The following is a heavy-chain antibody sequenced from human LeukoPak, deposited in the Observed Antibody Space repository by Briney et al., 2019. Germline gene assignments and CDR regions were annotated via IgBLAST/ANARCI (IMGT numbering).Heavy chain of an antibody. Sequence: GGSLRLSCAASGFTFSSYAMSWVRQAPGKGLEWVSAISGSGGSTYYADSVKGRFTISRDNSKNTLYLQMNSLRAEDTAVYYCAKQGLDFWSGRNWFDPWGQGTLVTVSS. CDR2: ISGSGGST. CDR3: AKQGLDFWSGRNWFDP. V-gene: IGHV3-23*01. J-gene: IGHJ5*02. D-gene: IGHD3-3*01. CDR1: GFTFSSYA.